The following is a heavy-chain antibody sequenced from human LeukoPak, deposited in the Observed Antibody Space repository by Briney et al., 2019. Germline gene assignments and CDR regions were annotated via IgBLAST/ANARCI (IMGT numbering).Heavy chain of an antibody. CDR1: GFTFSSYA. CDR3: TKRPVVVITTPYFDY. Sequence: GGSLKLSCAASGFTFSSYAMSWVRQAPGKGLEWVSTISGSGTTTYYADSVKGQFTISRDNSKNTLYLQMNSLRAEDTAVYYCTKRPVVVITTPYFDYWGQGTLVTVSS. CDR2: ISGSGTTT. J-gene: IGHJ4*02. V-gene: IGHV3-23*01. D-gene: IGHD3-22*01.